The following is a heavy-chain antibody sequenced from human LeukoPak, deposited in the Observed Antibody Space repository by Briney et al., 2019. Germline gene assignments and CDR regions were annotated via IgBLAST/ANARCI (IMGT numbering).Heavy chain of an antibody. CDR3: AREGVTYSRSLYNWFDP. CDR1: GFTFSSYS. Sequence: GGSLRLSCAASGFTFSSYSMNWVRQAPGKGLEWVSSITSSSSYIYYADSVKGRFNISRDNSKNTLYLQMNSLIAEDTAAYYCAREGVTYSRSLYNWFDPWGQGNLVTVSS. CDR2: ITSSSSYI. D-gene: IGHD6-13*01. V-gene: IGHV3-21*01. J-gene: IGHJ5*02.